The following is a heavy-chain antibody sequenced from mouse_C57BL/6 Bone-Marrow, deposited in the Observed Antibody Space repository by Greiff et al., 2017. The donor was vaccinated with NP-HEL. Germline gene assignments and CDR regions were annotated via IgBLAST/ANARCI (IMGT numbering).Heavy chain of an antibody. CDR2: IYPSDSET. V-gene: IGHV1-61*01. CDR3: ARRGLFYAMDD. CDR1: GYTFTSYW. D-gene: IGHD1-1*02. J-gene: IGHJ3*01. Sequence: QVQLQQPGAELVRPGSSVKLSCTASGYTFTSYWMDWVQQRPGQGLEWIGNIYPSDSETHYNQKFKDKATFTVDKSSSTAYMQLSRLTSEDSAVCSCARRGLFYAMDDWGQGTLVTVSA.